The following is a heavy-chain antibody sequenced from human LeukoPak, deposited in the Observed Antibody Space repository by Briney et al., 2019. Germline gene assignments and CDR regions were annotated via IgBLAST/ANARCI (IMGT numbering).Heavy chain of an antibody. J-gene: IGHJ4*02. D-gene: IGHD3-22*01. Sequence: GRSLRLSCAAPGFTFSSYGMHWVRQALGKGLEWVAVIWYDGSNKYYADSVKGRFTISRDNSKNTLYLQMNSLRAEDTAVYYCARGNYYDSSGIDYWGQGTLVTVSS. CDR2: IWYDGSNK. V-gene: IGHV3-33*01. CDR3: ARGNYYDSSGIDY. CDR1: GFTFSSYG.